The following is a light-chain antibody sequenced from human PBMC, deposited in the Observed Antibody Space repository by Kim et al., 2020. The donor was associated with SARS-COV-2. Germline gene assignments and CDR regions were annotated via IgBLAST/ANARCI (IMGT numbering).Light chain of an antibody. Sequence: SLGERATLTCRARQSVSADLAWYQQKSGQAPRLLIYGASTRATGMPARFSGSGSGTEFTLTISGLQSEDLAVYYCQQYKNWPPITFGQGTRLEIK. J-gene: IGKJ5*01. CDR2: GAS. CDR1: QSVSAD. CDR3: QQYKNWPPIT. V-gene: IGKV3D-15*01.